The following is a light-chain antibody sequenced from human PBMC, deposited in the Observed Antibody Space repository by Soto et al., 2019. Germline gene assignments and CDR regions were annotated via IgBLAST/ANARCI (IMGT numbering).Light chain of an antibody. CDR1: QSISGR. CDR2: KAS. Sequence: DIQMTQSPSTLSASVGDRVTITCRASQSISGRLAWYQQKPGKAPKLLIYKASTLKSGVPSRFSGSGSGTNFSLTISSLQPEDFATYYCQQANSFPLTYGGGTKVDIK. CDR3: QQANSFPLT. J-gene: IGKJ4*01. V-gene: IGKV1-5*03.